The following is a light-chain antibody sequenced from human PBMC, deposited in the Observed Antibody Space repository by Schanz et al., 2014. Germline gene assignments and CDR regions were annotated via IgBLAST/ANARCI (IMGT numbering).Light chain of an antibody. CDR1: SSDVGNYNL. J-gene: IGLJ3*02. CDR2: DGT. CDR3: WSYAGSYTWV. Sequence: QSALTQPASVSGSPGQSITISCTGTSSDVGNYNLVSWYQQHPGKAPKLIIFDGTNRPSGVSPRFSGSKSGNTASLTISGLQAEDEADYYCWSYAGSYTWVFGGGTKLTV. V-gene: IGLV2-23*01.